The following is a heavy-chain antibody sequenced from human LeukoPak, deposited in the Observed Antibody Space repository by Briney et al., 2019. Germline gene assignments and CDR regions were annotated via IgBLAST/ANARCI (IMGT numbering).Heavy chain of an antibody. J-gene: IGHJ4*02. D-gene: IGHD3-22*01. V-gene: IGHV3-21*04. Sequence: PGRSLRLSCAASGFTFSSYSMNWVRQAPGKGLEWVSSISSSSSYTYYADSVKGRFTISRDNAKNSLYLQMNSLRAEDTAVYYCARGGNYDSSGYDGYWGQGTLVTVSS. CDR3: ARGGNYDSSGYDGY. CDR1: GFTFSSYS. CDR2: ISSSSSYT.